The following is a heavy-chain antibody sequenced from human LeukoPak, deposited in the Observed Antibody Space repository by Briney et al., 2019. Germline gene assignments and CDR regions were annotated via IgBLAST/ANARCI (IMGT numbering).Heavy chain of an antibody. CDR1: GGSFSSGSYY. D-gene: IGHD1-26*01. J-gene: IGHJ4*02. CDR2: IYYSGST. Sequence: SETLSLTCTVSGGSFSSGSYYWSWIRQPPGTGLEWIGYIYYSGSTNYNPSLKSRVTISVDTSKNQFSLKLSSVTAADTAVYYCARVRVNGRYLDYWGQGTLVTVSS. CDR3: ARVRVNGRYLDY. V-gene: IGHV4-61*01.